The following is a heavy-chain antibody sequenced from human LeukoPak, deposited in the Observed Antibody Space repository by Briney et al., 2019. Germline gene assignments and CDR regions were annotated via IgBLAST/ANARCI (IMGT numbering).Heavy chain of an antibody. D-gene: IGHD5-18*01. J-gene: IGHJ3*02. V-gene: IGHV4-59*01. CDR1: GGSISSYY. CDR3: AGGGYSYGFGGPIAFDI. CDR2: IYYSGST. Sequence: PSETLSLTCTVSGGSISSYYWSWIRQPPGKGLEWIGYIYYSGSTNYNPSLKSRVTISVDTSKNQFSLKLSSVTAADTAVYYCAGGGYSYGFGGPIAFDIWGQGTMVTVSS.